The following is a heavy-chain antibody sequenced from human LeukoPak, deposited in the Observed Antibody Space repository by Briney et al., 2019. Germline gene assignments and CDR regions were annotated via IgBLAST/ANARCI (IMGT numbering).Heavy chain of an antibody. Sequence: SETLSLTCAVHGGSFNGYYWNWIRQPPGKGLEWIGEINHSGSTNYNPSLKSRVTISVDTSKNQFSLMLSSVTAADTAVYYCARDKPSGSYFGSVFYYCGQGTMVTVSS. CDR1: GGSFNGYY. V-gene: IGHV4-34*01. CDR3: ARDKPSGSYFGSVFYY. J-gene: IGHJ4*02. CDR2: INHSGST. D-gene: IGHD1-26*01.